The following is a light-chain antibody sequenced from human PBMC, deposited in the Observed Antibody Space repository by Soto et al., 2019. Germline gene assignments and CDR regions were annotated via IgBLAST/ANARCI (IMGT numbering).Light chain of an antibody. CDR1: QSISNW. CDR3: QHYNSYSEA. V-gene: IGKV1-5*03. J-gene: IGKJ1*01. Sequence: DIQMTQSPSALSASFGDRVTITCRASQSISNWLAWYQHKPGKAPKLLIYKASTLKSGVPSRFSGSGSGTEFTLTISSLQPDDFATYYCQHYNSYSEAFGQGTKVDI. CDR2: KAS.